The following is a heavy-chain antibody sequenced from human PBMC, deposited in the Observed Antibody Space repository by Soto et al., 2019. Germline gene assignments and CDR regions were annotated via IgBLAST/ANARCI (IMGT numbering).Heavy chain of an antibody. V-gene: IGHV4-34*01. CDR1: GGSFSGYY. J-gene: IGHJ5*02. CDR2: INHSGST. Sequence: SETLSLTCAVYGGSFSGYYWSWIRQPPGKGLEWIGEINHSGSTNYNPSLKSRVTISVDTSKNQFSLKLSSVTAADTAVYYCAREGGDNNWFDPWGQGTLVTVSS. D-gene: IGHD3-10*01. CDR3: AREGGDNNWFDP.